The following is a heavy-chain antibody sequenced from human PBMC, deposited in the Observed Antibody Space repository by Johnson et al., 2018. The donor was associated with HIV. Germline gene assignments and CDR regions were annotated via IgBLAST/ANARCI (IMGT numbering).Heavy chain of an antibody. CDR2: LFGGGTT. J-gene: IGHJ3*02. V-gene: IGHV3-66*01. D-gene: IGHD3-10*01. CDR1: GFTASRNY. Sequence: MQLVESGGGLVQPGGSLRLSCAASGFTASRNYMTWVRQAPGKGLVWVSVLFGGGTTYYTSSVRGRFTISRDNSKNTLYLQMNSLRAEDTAVYYCAKEILKFGEFIPDAFDIWGQGTMVTVSS. CDR3: AKEILKFGEFIPDAFDI.